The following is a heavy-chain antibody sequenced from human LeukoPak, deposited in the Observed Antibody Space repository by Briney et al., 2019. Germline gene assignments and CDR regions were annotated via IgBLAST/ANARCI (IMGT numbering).Heavy chain of an antibody. Sequence: GGSLRLSCAASGFTFSSYAMSWVRQAPGKGLEWVSAISGSGGSTYYADSVKGRFTISRDNSKNTLHLQMNSLRAEDTAVYYCAKGKYCTNGVCSHDYWGQGTLVTVSS. CDR2: ISGSGGST. CDR3: AKGKYCTNGVCSHDY. J-gene: IGHJ4*02. CDR1: GFTFSSYA. V-gene: IGHV3-23*01. D-gene: IGHD2-8*01.